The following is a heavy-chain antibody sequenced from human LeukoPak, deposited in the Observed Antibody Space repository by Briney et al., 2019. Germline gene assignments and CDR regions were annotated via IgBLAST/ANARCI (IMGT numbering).Heavy chain of an antibody. CDR1: GFTFRAHG. Sequence: GGSLRLSCAASGFTFRAHGMDWVRQAPGKGLEWVAGISPGGDITYYADSVMGRFTISRDNSKNTLYLQMNSLRAEDTAVYYCARGPSGYHNTGGQGTLVTVSS. J-gene: IGHJ4*02. D-gene: IGHD5-12*01. CDR2: ISPGGDIT. CDR3: ARGPSGYHNT. V-gene: IGHV3-23*01.